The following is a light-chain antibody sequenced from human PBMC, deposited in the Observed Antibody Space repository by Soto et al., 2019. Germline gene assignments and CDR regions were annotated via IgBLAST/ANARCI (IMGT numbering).Light chain of an antibody. J-gene: IGLJ2*01. Sequence: QSALPQPASVSGSPGQSITISCTGTSSDVGGYNYVSWYQQHPGKAPKLLIYDVSNRPTGVSNRFSGPKSGNTASLTLSGLQAEDEADYYCSSSTSSSTLVVFGGGTKLTVL. CDR3: SSSTSSSTLVV. CDR1: SSDVGGYNY. CDR2: DVS. V-gene: IGLV2-14*01.